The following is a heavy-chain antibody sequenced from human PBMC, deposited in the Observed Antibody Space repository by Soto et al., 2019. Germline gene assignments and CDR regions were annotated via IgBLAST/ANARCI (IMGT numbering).Heavy chain of an antibody. CDR3: TGEVASGY. D-gene: IGHD2-8*02. CDR2: ISRDGGTK. CDR1: GFTVSTYG. J-gene: IGHJ4*02. Sequence: QVQLVESGGGVVQPGRSLRLSRAVSGFTVSTYGMHWVRRAPGKGLEWVAVISRDGGTKYYADSVKGRFTISRDNSRNTLFLEMNSLRGDDMAVYYCTGEVASGYWGQGTLVTVSS. V-gene: IGHV3-30*03.